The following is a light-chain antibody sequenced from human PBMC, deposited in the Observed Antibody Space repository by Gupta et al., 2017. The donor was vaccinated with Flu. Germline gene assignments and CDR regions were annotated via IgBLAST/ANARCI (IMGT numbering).Light chain of an antibody. CDR3: QQRNSYPRT. J-gene: IGKJ1*01. Sequence: PSFLSASVGDRVTITCRASLGISNYLAWYQQKPGKAPKLLIYDASTVQSGVPSRFSGSGSWTXFTLTIXSLQPEDFATYYCQQRNSYPRTFGXGTKVEIK. CDR1: LGISNY. V-gene: IGKV1-9*01. CDR2: DAS.